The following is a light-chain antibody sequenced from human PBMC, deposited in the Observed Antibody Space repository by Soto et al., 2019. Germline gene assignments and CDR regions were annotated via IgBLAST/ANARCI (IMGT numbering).Light chain of an antibody. CDR1: QSVTSTH. Sequence: IVLTQSPGTLSLSPGERATLSCRASQSVTSTHLAWYQQKPGQAPRLLIYAASSRATGIPDRFSGSGSGTGFTLTISTLEPEDLAVYYCQQYGSSPWTFGQGTKVEIK. V-gene: IGKV3-20*01. CDR3: QQYGSSPWT. CDR2: AAS. J-gene: IGKJ1*01.